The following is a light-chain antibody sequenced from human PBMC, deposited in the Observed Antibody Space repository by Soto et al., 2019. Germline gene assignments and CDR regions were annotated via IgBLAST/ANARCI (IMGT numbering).Light chain of an antibody. CDR1: QNISTSF. J-gene: IGKJ1*01. CDR2: GAS. V-gene: IGKV3-20*01. Sequence: EIVLTQSPGTLALSPGERATLSCRANQNISTSFLAWYQHKPGQAPRLLIYGASSRATGIPDRFSDSGSGTDFTLTISRLEPEDFAVYYCQQYRRLPWTFGQGTKVGIK. CDR3: QQYRRLPWT.